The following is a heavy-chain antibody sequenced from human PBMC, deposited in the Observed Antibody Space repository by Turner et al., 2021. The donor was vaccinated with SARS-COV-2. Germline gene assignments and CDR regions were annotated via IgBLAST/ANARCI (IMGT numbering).Heavy chain of an antibody. CDR1: GFTFSSYA. J-gene: IGHJ4*02. D-gene: IGHD1-26*01. CDR3: AQDLGGSYNY. V-gene: IGHV3-23*01. Sequence: VQLLESGGGLVQPGGSPRLSCAASGFTFSSYAMSWVRQAPGKRLEWVSAISGRGGSTYYADAVKGRFTISRDNSKNTLYLQMNSLRAEDTAVYYCAQDLGGSYNYWGQGTLVTVSS. CDR2: ISGRGGST.